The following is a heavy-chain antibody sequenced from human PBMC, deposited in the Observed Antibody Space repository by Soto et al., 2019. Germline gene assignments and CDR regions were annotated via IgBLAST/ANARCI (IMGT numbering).Heavy chain of an antibody. J-gene: IGHJ3*01. CDR2: IFYSGTT. V-gene: IGHV4-39*01. Sequence: QLQLQESGPGLVKPSETLSLTCTASGDTISSSDYYWGWIRQPPGRGLEWIGNIFYSGTTYYNPSLKSRVTISVDTSRNQFSLKLSSVTAADMAVYYCARRTDYGDYSDAFDVWGHGSMVTVSS. CDR1: GDTISSSDYY. D-gene: IGHD4-17*01. CDR3: ARRTDYGDYSDAFDV.